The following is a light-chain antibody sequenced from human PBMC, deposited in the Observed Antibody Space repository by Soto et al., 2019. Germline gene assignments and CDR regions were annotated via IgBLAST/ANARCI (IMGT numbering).Light chain of an antibody. CDR2: DAS. V-gene: IGKV3-11*01. CDR3: QQRSNSLI. J-gene: IGKJ4*01. CDR1: QSVTTY. Sequence: EIVLTQPPATLSLSPGERATLSCRASQSVTTYLAWYQQKPDQAPRLLIHDASNRATGIPARFSGSASGTDFTLPISSLEPEDFAVYYCQQRSNSLICGGGTKVEIK.